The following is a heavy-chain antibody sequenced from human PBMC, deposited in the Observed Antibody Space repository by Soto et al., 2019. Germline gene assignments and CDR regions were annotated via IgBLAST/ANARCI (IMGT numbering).Heavy chain of an antibody. Sequence: QVQLVQSGAEVKKPGSSVKVSCKASGGTFSRNAINWVRQAPGQGLEWMGGIIPLFGTTNYAQNCQGRVTITADESTNTAYMELSSLRSEDTAVYYCARDGAVTVTTSYFDYWGQGTLVSVSS. CDR2: IIPLFGTT. D-gene: IGHD4-17*01. J-gene: IGHJ4*02. V-gene: IGHV1-69*12. CDR1: GGTFSRNA. CDR3: ARDGAVTVTTSYFDY.